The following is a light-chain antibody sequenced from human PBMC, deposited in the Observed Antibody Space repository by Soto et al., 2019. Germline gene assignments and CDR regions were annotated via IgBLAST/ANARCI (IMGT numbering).Light chain of an antibody. Sequence: QSVLTQPASVSGSPGQSITITCTVTSSDVGSYNLVSWYQQHPGKAPKLMIYEGSKRPSGVSNRFSGSKFGNTASLTISGLQAEDEADYYCCSYAGSSTYVFGTGTKVTVL. CDR3: CSYAGSSTYV. CDR1: SSDVGSYNL. V-gene: IGLV2-23*01. J-gene: IGLJ1*01. CDR2: EGS.